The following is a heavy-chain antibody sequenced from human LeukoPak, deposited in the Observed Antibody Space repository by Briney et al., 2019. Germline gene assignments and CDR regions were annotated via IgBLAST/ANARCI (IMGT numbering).Heavy chain of an antibody. Sequence: GGSLRLSCAASGFTFSSYSMNWVRQAPGKGLEWVSVIYSGDNTYYVESVKGRFTISRDNSKNTLFLQMNRLRAEDTAVYYCAGRRVLDASFDYWGQGTLVTVSS. J-gene: IGHJ4*02. CDR3: AGRRVLDASFDY. D-gene: IGHD3-16*01. CDR2: IYSGDNT. V-gene: IGHV3-66*02. CDR1: GFTFSSYS.